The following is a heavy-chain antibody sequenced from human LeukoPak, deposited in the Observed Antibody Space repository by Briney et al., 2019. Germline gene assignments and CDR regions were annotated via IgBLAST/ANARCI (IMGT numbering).Heavy chain of an antibody. CDR2: MNPNSGNT. CDR3: ASSKYDILTGYYFGWFDP. D-gene: IGHD3-9*01. Sequence: ASVKVSCKASGGTFSSYAISWVRQATGQGLEWMGWMNPNSGNTGYAQKFQGRVTMTRNTSISTAYMELSSLRSEDTAVYYCASSKYDILTGYYFGWFDPWGQGTLVTVSS. CDR1: GGTFSSYA. V-gene: IGHV1-8*02. J-gene: IGHJ5*02.